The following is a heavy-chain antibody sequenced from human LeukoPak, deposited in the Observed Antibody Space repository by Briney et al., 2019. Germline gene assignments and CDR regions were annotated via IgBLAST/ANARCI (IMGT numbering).Heavy chain of an antibody. CDR3: ARGGTNLYSGSYPYDY. J-gene: IGHJ4*02. Sequence: GGSLRLSCAASGFTFSSYWMTWVRQAPGKGLEWVANIKQDGSEEYYIDSVKGRFTSPRDNAKNTLYLEMNSLRAEDTAVYYCARGGTNLYSGSYPYDYWGQGTLVTVSS. D-gene: IGHD1-26*01. CDR2: IKQDGSEE. CDR1: GFTFSSYW. V-gene: IGHV3-7*01.